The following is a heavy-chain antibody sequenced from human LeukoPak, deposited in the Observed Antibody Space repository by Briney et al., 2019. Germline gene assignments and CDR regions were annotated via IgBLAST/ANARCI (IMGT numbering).Heavy chain of an antibody. CDR1: GFNVSNNY. CDR2: IYRGGST. J-gene: IGHJ4*02. D-gene: IGHD6-19*01. Sequence: QSGGSLRLSCAASGFNVSNNYMSWVRQAPGKGLERVSVIYRGGSTYYADSVKGRFTMSRDNSKNTVYLQMDSLRAEDTAVYYCTRDRVSGWYTDSDYWGQGTLVTVSS. CDR3: TRDRVSGWYTDSDY. V-gene: IGHV3-53*01.